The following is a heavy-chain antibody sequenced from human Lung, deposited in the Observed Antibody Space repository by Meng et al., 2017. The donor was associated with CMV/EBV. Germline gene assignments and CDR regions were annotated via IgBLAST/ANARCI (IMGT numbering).Heavy chain of an antibody. D-gene: IGHD7-27*01. J-gene: IGHJ4*02. CDR1: GYTFTNYY. V-gene: IGHV1-46*01. CDR2: INPSGGST. Sequence: HVQLVQSGAEVKKPGASVKVSCKASGYTFTNYYMHWVRQAPGQGLEWMGIINPSGGSTSYAQKFQGRVTMTRDTSISTAYMELSSLRSDDAAIYYCVRANLGSADYWGQGTLVTVSS. CDR3: VRANLGSADY.